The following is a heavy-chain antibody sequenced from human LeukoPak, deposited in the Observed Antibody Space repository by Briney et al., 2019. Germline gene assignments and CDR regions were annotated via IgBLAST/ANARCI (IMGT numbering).Heavy chain of an antibody. V-gene: IGHV4-34*01. D-gene: IGHD6-13*01. CDR3: ARGRGRRRYSRSWYPPGN. Sequence: SETLSLTCTVSGGSISGYYWSWIRQPPGKGLEWIGEINHSGSTNYNPSLKSRVTISVDTSKNQFSLKLSSVTAADTAVYYCARGRGRRRYSRSWYPPGNWGQGTLVTVSS. CDR2: INHSGST. J-gene: IGHJ4*02. CDR1: GGSISGYY.